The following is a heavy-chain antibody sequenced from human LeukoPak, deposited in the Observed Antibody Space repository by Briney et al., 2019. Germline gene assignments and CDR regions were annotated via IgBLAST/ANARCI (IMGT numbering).Heavy chain of an antibody. CDR1: GYTFTSYY. CDR3: ARVHYDSSGYYFRPGATDFDY. J-gene: IGHJ4*02. CDR2: INPTGGST. D-gene: IGHD3-22*01. V-gene: IGHV1-46*01. Sequence: ASVKVSCKASGYTFTSYYMHWVRQAPGQGLEWMGLINPTGGSTGYAQKFQGRVTMTRDMSTSTDYMELSSLRSDDTAVYYCARVHYDSSGYYFRPGATDFDYWGQGTLVTVSS.